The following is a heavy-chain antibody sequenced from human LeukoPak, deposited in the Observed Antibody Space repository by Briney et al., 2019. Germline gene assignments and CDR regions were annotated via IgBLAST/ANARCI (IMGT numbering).Heavy chain of an antibody. V-gene: IGHV3-74*01. Sequence: GGSLRLSCAASGFTFSNYEMHWVRQAPGKGLVWVSRINSDGSSTSYADSVKGRFTISRDNAKNTLYLQMNSLRAEDTAVYYCARNYGDYAGHVYWGQGTLVTVSS. CDR3: ARNYGDYAGHVY. CDR1: GFTFSNYE. J-gene: IGHJ4*02. D-gene: IGHD4-17*01. CDR2: INSDGSST.